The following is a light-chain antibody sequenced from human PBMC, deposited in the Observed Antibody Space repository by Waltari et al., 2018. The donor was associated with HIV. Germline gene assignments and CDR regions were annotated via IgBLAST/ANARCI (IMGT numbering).Light chain of an antibody. CDR2: KDT. CDR1: SLAKQY. CDR3: QAADNSGTYVI. J-gene: IGLJ2*01. Sequence: SYELTQPPSVSVSPGQTARSTSSGDSLAKQYAHWYKQKPGQAPVVVIFKDTERPSGMPERFSGSSSGTTVTLTITGVQAEDEADYYCQAADNSGTYVIFGGGTKLTVL. V-gene: IGLV3-25*03.